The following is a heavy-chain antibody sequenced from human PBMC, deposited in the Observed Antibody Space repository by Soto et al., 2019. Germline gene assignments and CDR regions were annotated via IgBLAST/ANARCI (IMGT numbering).Heavy chain of an antibody. CDR3: ARDQVGIAAAGMREGYYYYGMDV. J-gene: IGHJ6*02. D-gene: IGHD6-13*01. CDR2: IYSGGST. V-gene: IGHV3-53*01. Sequence: GGSLRLSCAASGFTVSSNYMSWVRQAPGKGLEWVSVIYSGGSTYYGASGKGRFTISRDHSKNTLYLQMNSLIAEDTAVYYCARDQVGIAAAGMREGYYYYGMDVWGQGTTVTVSS. CDR1: GFTVSSNY.